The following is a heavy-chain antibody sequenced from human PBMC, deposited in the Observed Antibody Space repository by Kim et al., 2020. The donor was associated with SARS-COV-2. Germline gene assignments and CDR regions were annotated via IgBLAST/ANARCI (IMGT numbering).Heavy chain of an antibody. CDR3: ARDRGFGELLYLFDY. V-gene: IGHV1-46*01. Sequence: QKLQGRVTMTRDTSTSTVYMELSSLRSEDTAVYYCARDRGFGELLYLFDYWGQGTLVTVSS. D-gene: IGHD3-10*01. J-gene: IGHJ4*02.